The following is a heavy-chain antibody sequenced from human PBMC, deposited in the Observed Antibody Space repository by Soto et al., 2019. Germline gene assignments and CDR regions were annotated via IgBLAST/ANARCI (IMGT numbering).Heavy chain of an antibody. D-gene: IGHD6-13*01. CDR2: INHSGST. CDR1: GGSFSGYY. CDR3: ASSRGIAAAREPGGRIDY. Sequence: SETLSLTCAVYGGSFSGYYWSWIRQPPGKGLEWIGEINHSGSTNYNPSLKSRVTISVDTSKNQFSLKLSSVTAADTAVYYCASSRGIAAAREPGGRIDYWGQGTLVTVSS. J-gene: IGHJ4*02. V-gene: IGHV4-34*01.